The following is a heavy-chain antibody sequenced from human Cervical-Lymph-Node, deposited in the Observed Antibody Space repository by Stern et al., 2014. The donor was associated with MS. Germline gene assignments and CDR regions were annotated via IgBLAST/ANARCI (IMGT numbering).Heavy chain of an antibody. V-gene: IGHV3-21*01. J-gene: IGHJ4*02. CDR3: ARDLRVPTTVTSEG. CDR2: ISSGSTYI. CDR1: GFTFSSHT. D-gene: IGHD4-17*01. Sequence: MQLVQSGGGLVKPGGSLRLSCAASGFTFSSHTMNWVRQAPGKGLEWVSCISSGSTYIYYADSVKGRFTISRDNAKNSLYLQMNSLRAEDTAVYYCARDLRVPTTVTSEGWGQGTLVTVSS.